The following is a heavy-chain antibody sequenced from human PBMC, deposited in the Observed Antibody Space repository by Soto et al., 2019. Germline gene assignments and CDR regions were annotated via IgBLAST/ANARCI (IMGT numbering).Heavy chain of an antibody. V-gene: IGHV5-51*01. CDR2: IYPGDSDT. CDR3: VRQGNDYGDPAPFAY. J-gene: IGHJ4*02. CDR1: EDSFTSYW. Sequence: GESLKISCKGSEDSFTSYWIGWVRQMPGKGLEWMGIIYPGDSDTRYSPSFQGQVTISADKSFSTAYLQWSSLKASDTAMCYCVRQGNDYGDPAPFAYWGQGTLVTVSS. D-gene: IGHD4-17*01.